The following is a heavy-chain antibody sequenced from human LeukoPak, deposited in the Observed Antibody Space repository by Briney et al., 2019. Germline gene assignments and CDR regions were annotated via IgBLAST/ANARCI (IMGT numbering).Heavy chain of an antibody. J-gene: IGHJ4*02. CDR3: AKDLGPQQRGYSYGYLAQ. CDR1: GFTVSSNY. Sequence: GGSLRLSCAASGFTVSSNYMSWVRQAPGKGLEWVSVIYSGGSTYYADSVKGRFTISRDNSKNTLYLQMNSLRAEDTAVYYCAKDLGPQQRGYSYGYLAQWGQGTLVTVSS. D-gene: IGHD5-18*01. CDR2: IYSGGST. V-gene: IGHV3-53*01.